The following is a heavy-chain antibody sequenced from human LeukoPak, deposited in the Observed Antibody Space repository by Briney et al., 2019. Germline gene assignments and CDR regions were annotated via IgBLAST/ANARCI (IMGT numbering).Heavy chain of an antibody. V-gene: IGHV4-61*02. J-gene: IGHJ4*02. Sequence: PSETLSLTCTVSGGSISSGSYYWSWIRQPAGKGLEWIGRIYTSGSTNYNPSLKSRVTISVDTSKNQFSLKLSSVTAADTAVYYCASGGMAGRWPLNYWGRGTLVTVSS. CDR2: IYTSGST. D-gene: IGHD6-19*01. CDR3: ASGGMAGRWPLNY. CDR1: GGSISSGSYY.